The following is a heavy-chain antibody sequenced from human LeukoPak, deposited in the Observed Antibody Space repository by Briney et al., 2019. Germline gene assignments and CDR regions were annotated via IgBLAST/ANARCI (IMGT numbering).Heavy chain of an antibody. D-gene: IGHD3-9*01. CDR2: ISGSGGST. Sequence: GGSLRLSCAASGFTFSSYGMSWGRQAPGKGLEWVSAISGSGGSTHYADSVKGRFTISRDNSKNTLNLQMNSLRAEDTAVYYCAKDYDIVTGYQTGLGNWGQGTLVTVSS. CDR3: AKDYDIVTGYQTGLGN. V-gene: IGHV3-23*01. CDR1: GFTFSSYG. J-gene: IGHJ4*02.